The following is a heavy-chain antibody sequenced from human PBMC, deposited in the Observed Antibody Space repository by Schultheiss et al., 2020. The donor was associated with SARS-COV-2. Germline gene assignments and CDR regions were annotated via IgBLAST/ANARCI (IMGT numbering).Heavy chain of an antibody. CDR3: ARDNWAGGLGY. CDR1: GFTFSRFG. J-gene: IGHJ4*02. Sequence: GGSLRLSCAASGFTFSRFGMHWVRQAPGKGLEWMATISYDGTITYYADSVKGRFTMSRDNSRNTLYLQMHILRPEDTAVYYCARDNWAGGLGYWGQGTLVTVSS. CDR2: ISYDGTIT. V-gene: IGHV3-30*03. D-gene: IGHD3-10*01.